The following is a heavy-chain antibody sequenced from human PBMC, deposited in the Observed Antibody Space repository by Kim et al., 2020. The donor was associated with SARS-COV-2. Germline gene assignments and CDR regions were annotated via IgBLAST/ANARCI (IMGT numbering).Heavy chain of an antibody. CDR1: GFIFSDYA. V-gene: IGHV3-33*01. CDR3: ARAEVAAAGSNSLTFDY. J-gene: IGHJ4*02. D-gene: IGHD6-13*01. Sequence: GGSLRLSCAASGFIFSDYAMQWVRQAPGKGLEWVAVIWFDGSNKFYADSVKGRFTISRDNYKNTVYLQMHSLRAEDTAVYYCARAEVAAAGSNSLTFDYCSQGSLVTVSS. CDR2: IWFDGSNK.